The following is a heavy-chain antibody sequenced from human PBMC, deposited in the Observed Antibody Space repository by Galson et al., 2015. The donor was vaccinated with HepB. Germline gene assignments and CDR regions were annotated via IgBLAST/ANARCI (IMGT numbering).Heavy chain of an antibody. V-gene: IGHV3-69-1*01. J-gene: IGHJ3*02. CDR1: GFTFRDYA. Sequence: SLRLSCAASGFTFRDYALNWVRQSPGKGLEWVSYISSTFDIYYADSVKGRFIISRDNAENSLYLQMNSLRDDDTAVYYCARDDQGAFDIWGQGTMGTVSS. CDR2: ISSTFDI. D-gene: IGHD2-2*01. CDR3: ARDDQGAFDI.